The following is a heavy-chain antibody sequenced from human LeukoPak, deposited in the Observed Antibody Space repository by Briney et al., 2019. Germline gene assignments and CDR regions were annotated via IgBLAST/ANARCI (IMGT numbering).Heavy chain of an antibody. J-gene: IGHJ4*02. CDR1: GFTFSSYG. CDR3: ARDSPPGFGELFPDY. D-gene: IGHD3-10*01. Sequence: GGSLRLSCAASGFTFSSYGMHWVRQAPGKGLEWVAVTWYDGSNKYYADSVKGRFTISRDNSKNTLYLQMNSLRAEDTAVYYCARDSPPGFGELFPDYWGQGTLVTVSS. V-gene: IGHV3-33*01. CDR2: TWYDGSNK.